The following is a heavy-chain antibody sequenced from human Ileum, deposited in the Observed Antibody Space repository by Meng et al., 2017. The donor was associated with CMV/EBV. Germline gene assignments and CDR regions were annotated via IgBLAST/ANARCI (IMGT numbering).Heavy chain of an antibody. CDR2: MNPHSGGT. CDR1: GYTFTDFY. V-gene: IGHV1-2*02. D-gene: IGHD2/OR15-2a*01. CDR3: ARAAIEYQLGY. J-gene: IGHJ4*02. Sequence: ASVKVSCKASGYTFTDFYVHWVRQAPGQGLEWVGWMNPHSGGTTYAQNFQGRVTMTRDTSISTAYMELSRLRSDDTAVFYCARAAIEYQLGYWGQGTLVTVSS.